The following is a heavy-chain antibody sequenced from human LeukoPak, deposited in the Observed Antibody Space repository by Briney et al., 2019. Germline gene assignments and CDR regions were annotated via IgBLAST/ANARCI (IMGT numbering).Heavy chain of an antibody. J-gene: IGHJ4*02. V-gene: IGHV5-51*01. CDR1: GYSFTCYW. Sequence: GESLKISCEASGYSFTCYWIGGVRQMPGRGLEWMGIIHPGDSDAKYSPSFEGQVTFSADKSITTAYLQWSSLKASDTAMYYCARQGPSFDYWGQGTLVTVSS. CDR2: IHPGDSDA. CDR3: ARQGPSFDY.